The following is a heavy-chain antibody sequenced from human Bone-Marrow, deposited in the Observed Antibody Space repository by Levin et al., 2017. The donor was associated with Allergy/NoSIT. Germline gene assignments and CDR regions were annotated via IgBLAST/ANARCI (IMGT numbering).Heavy chain of an antibody. D-gene: IGHD3-16*01. V-gene: IGHV1-69*06. CDR3: ARELGRYPYFGY. J-gene: IGHJ4*02. Sequence: SVKVSCKSSGGSFNTYAINWVRQAPGQGLEWMGTISPMFGTANYAPKFQGRVTITADRSTTTAYMELRSLNSEDTAVYYCARELGRYPYFGYWGQGTLLTVSS. CDR1: GGSFNTYA. CDR2: ISPMFGTA.